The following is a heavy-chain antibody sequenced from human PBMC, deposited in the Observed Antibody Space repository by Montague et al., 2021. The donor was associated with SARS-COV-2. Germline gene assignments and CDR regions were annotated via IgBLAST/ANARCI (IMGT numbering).Heavy chain of an antibody. J-gene: IGHJ6*02. CDR3: ARSGGVYTASYYLEDYYYGMDV. D-gene: IGHD1-26*01. CDR2: INHSGST. V-gene: IGHV4-34*01. CDR1: GGSISTYY. Sequence: SETLSLTCTVSGGSISTYYWGWIRQPPGKGLEWIGEINHSGSTNYNPSLKSRVTISVDTSKNHFSLKLSSVTAADTAVYYCARSGGVYTASYYLEDYYYGMDVWGQGTTVTVSS.